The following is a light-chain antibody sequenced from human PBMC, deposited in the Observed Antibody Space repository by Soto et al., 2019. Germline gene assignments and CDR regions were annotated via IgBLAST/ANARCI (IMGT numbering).Light chain of an antibody. CDR3: QQFHSYPIT. V-gene: IGKV1D-16*01. CDR1: QGISTL. Sequence: DLPMTQSPSSLSASVGDTVTITCRASQGISTLLAWYQQKPGKAPKSLIYFASSLQSGVPSRFTGSGSGIDFTLTISSLQPEDFATYYCQQFHSYPITFGQGTRLDIK. CDR2: FAS. J-gene: IGKJ5*01.